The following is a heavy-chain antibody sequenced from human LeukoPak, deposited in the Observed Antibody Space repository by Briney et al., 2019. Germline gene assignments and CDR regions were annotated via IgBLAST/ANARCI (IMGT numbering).Heavy chain of an antibody. Sequence: GGSLRLSCAASGFTFSSYAMSWVRQAPGKGLEWVSAISGSGGSTYYADSVKDRFTISRDNSKNTLYLQMNSLRAEDTAVYYCAKDPFIAVAGNFDYWGQGTLVTVSS. CDR1: GFTFSSYA. V-gene: IGHV3-23*01. CDR2: ISGSGGST. CDR3: AKDPFIAVAGNFDY. D-gene: IGHD6-19*01. J-gene: IGHJ4*02.